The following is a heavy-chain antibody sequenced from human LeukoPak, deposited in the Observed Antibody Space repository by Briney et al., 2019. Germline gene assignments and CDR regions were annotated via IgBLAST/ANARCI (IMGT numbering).Heavy chain of an antibody. D-gene: IGHD3-10*01. J-gene: IGHJ3*02. Sequence: SETLSLTCAVSGGSISSSNWWSWVRQPPGKGLEWIGEIYHSGSTNYNPSLKSRVTISVDKSKNQFSPKLSSVTAADTAVYYCARVSYYGSGSYSRAFDIWGQGTMVTVSS. V-gene: IGHV4-4*02. CDR3: ARVSYYGSGSYSRAFDI. CDR2: IYHSGST. CDR1: GGSISSSNW.